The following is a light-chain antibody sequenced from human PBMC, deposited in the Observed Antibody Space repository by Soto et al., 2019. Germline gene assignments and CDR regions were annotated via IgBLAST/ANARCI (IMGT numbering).Light chain of an antibody. V-gene: IGLV2-8*01. CDR3: KSYAGSNNHVV. CDR1: SSDVGGYNY. Sequence: QSVLTQPPSASGSPGQSVTISCTGTSSDVGGYNYVSWYQQHPGKAPKLLIYEVSKRPSGVPDRFSGSKSGNTASLTVSGLQAEDEADYYCKSYAGSNNHVVFGGGTQLTVL. CDR2: EVS. J-gene: IGLJ2*01.